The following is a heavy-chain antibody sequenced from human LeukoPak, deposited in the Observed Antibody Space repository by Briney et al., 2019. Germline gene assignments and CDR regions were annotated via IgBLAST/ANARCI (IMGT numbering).Heavy chain of an antibody. D-gene: IGHD4-17*01. CDR2: IYHSGDT. CDR3: ARAKDYGDSDY. J-gene: IGHJ4*02. Sequence: SETLSLTCIVSGYSITSGYYWGWIRQPPGKGLEWIGSIYHSGDTYYNPSLKSRVTISVDTSKNQFSLKLSSVTAADTAVYYCARAKDYGDSDYWGQGTLVTVSS. V-gene: IGHV4-38-2*02. CDR1: GYSITSGYY.